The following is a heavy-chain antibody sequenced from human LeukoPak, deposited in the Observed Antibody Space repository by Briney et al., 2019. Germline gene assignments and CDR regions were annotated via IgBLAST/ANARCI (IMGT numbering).Heavy chain of an antibody. CDR2: ISAYNGNT. D-gene: IGHD3-9*01. Sequence: ASVKVSCKASGYTFTSYGISWVRQAPGQGLEWMGWISAYNGNTNYAQKPQGRVTMTTDTSTSTAYMELRGLRSDDTAVYYCARGGSGWGYFDWSLYRYGMDDWGQGTTVTVSS. CDR3: ARGGSGWGYFDWSLYRYGMDD. V-gene: IGHV1-18*01. CDR1: GYTFTSYG. J-gene: IGHJ6*02.